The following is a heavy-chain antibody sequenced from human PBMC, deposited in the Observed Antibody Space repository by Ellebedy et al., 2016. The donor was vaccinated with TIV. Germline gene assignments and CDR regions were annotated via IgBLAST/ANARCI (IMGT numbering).Heavy chain of an antibody. D-gene: IGHD2-21*01. CDR1: GFMFNNYW. J-gene: IGHJ4*02. V-gene: IGHV3-7*01. Sequence: GGSLRLXCAASGFMFNNYWMSWVRQAPGKGLEWVATIKQDGSEKYYVASVTGRFTISRDNAKKSLYLQMNSLRAEGTDTAVYYCVREVGGGGAYWGQGTLVTVSS. CDR3: VREVGGGGAY. CDR2: IKQDGSEK.